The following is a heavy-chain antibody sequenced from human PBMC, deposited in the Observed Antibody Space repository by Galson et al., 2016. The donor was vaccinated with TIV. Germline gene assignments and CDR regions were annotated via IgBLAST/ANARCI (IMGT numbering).Heavy chain of an antibody. CDR3: ARVSRPNGDNVCDS. D-gene: IGHD2-21*02. CDR1: GFTFSDYA. V-gene: IGHV3-48*04. J-gene: IGHJ4*02. Sequence: SLRLSCAASGFTFSDYAMNWVRQAPGKGLKWLSYISSSSGTIYYAKSVKGRLTISRDNAKKSLYLEMSSLRADDTALYYCARVSRPNGDNVCDSWGQGTLVIVSS. CDR2: ISSSSGTI.